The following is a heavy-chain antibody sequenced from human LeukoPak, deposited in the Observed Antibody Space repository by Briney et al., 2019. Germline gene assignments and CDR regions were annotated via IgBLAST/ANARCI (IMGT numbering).Heavy chain of an antibody. V-gene: IGHV3-23*01. CDR3: AKDAGKYCSSTSCYIHGDY. J-gene: IGHJ4*02. Sequence: GGSLRLSCAASGFTLSSYAMSWVRQAPGKGLEWVSAISGSGGSTYYADSVKGRFTISRDNSKNTLYLQMNSLRAEDTAVYYCAKDAGKYCSSTSCYIHGDYWGQGTLVTVSS. CDR2: ISGSGGST. D-gene: IGHD2-2*02. CDR1: GFTLSSYA.